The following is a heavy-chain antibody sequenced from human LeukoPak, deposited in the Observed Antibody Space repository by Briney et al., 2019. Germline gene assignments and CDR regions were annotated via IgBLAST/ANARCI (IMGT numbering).Heavy chain of an antibody. Sequence: GGSLRLSCAASGFTFSNAWMSWVRQAPGKGLEWVGRIKSKTDGGTTDYAAPVKGRFTISRDGSKNTLYLQMNSLKTEDTAVYYCTTYGQNPPSLRDAFDIWGQGTMVTVSS. J-gene: IGHJ3*02. CDR3: TTYGQNPPSLRDAFDI. V-gene: IGHV3-15*01. CDR2: IKSKTDGGTT. CDR1: GFTFSNAW. D-gene: IGHD4-17*01.